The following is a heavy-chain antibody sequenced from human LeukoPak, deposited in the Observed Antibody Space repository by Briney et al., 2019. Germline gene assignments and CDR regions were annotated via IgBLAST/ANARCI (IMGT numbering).Heavy chain of an antibody. CDR2: IYYSGST. V-gene: IGHV4-59*01. CDR3: ARWQYDSSGYRKIDC. J-gene: IGHJ4*02. Sequence: SETLSLTCTVSGGSISSNYWSWIRQPPGKGLEWIGYIYYSGSTNYNPSLKSRVTISVDTSKKQFSLKLSSVTAADTAVYYCARWQYDSSGYRKIDCWGQGTLVTVSS. D-gene: IGHD3-22*01. CDR1: GGSISSNY.